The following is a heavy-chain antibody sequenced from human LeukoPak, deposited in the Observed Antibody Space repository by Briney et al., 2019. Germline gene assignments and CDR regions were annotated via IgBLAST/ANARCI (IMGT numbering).Heavy chain of an antibody. J-gene: IGHJ5*02. D-gene: IGHD3-3*01. CDR3: ARDSYYDFWSGYQPEYNWFDP. CDR2: ISAYNGNT. CDR1: GYTFTSYG. Sequence: ASVKVSCKASGYTFTSYGISWVRQAPGQGLEWMGWISAYNGNTNYPQKLQGRVTMTTDTSTSTAYMELSSLRSEDTAVYYCARDSYYDFWSGYQPEYNWFDPWGQGTLVTVSS. V-gene: IGHV1-18*01.